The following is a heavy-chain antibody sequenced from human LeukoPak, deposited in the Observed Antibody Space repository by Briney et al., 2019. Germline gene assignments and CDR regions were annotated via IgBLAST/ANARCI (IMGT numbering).Heavy chain of an antibody. CDR2: ISSSSSTI. J-gene: IGHJ3*02. V-gene: IGHV3-48*01. D-gene: IGHD3-22*01. Sequence: GSLRLSCAASGFTFTSYSMNWVRQAPGKGLEWVSYISSSSSTIYYADSVKGRFTISGDNAKNSLYLQMNSLRAEDTAVYYCARGLHYYDSGGYYYPDAFDIWGQGTMVTASS. CDR3: ARGLHYYDSGGYYYPDAFDI. CDR1: GFTFTSYS.